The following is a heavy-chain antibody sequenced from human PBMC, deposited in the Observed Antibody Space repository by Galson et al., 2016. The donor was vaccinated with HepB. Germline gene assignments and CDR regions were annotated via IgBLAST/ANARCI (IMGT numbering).Heavy chain of an antibody. CDR2: IGPDGSDT. V-gene: IGHV3-74*01. J-gene: IGHJ4*02. CDR3: VGYNWNYPDY. Sequence: SLRLSCAASGFTFTAYYMYWVRQTPGRGLVWVSRIGPDGSDTGYADSVKGRFTISRDNAKNTLYLQINSLRAEDTALYYWVGYNWNYPDYWGQGTLVTVSS. CDR1: GFTFTAYY. D-gene: IGHD1-7*01.